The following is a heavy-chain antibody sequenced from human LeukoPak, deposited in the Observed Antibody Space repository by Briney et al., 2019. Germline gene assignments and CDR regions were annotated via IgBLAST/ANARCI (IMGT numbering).Heavy chain of an antibody. CDR2: INHSGST. Sequence: PSETLSLTCAVYAGSFSGYYWSWIRQPPGKGLEWIGEINHSGSTNYNPSLKSRVTISVDTSKNQFSLKLSSVTAADTAVYYCARGITMVRGLYYYYYMDVWGKGTTVTVSS. V-gene: IGHV4-34*01. CDR1: AGSFSGYY. CDR3: ARGITMVRGLYYYYYMDV. J-gene: IGHJ6*03. D-gene: IGHD3-10*01.